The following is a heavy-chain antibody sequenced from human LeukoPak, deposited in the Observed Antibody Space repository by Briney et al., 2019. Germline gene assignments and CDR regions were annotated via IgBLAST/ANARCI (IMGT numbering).Heavy chain of an antibody. CDR2: IKSTTDGGTI. J-gene: IGHJ4*02. V-gene: IGHV3-15*01. Sequence: GGSLRLSCAASGFTFSRAWMNWVRQGPGKGLEWVGRIKSTTDGGTIDYAAPVNGRFIISRDDSRNTLFLQMNSLKTEDTGLYYCTTDRVAATATMTYWGQGTLVTVSS. CDR3: TTDRVAATATMTY. CDR1: GFTFSRAW. D-gene: IGHD6-13*01.